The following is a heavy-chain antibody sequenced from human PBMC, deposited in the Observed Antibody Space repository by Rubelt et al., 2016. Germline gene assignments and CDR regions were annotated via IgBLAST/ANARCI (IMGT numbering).Heavy chain of an antibody. J-gene: IGHJ6*02. V-gene: IGHV5-10-1*03. Sequence: EVQLVQSGAEVKKPGASLRISCKGSGYRFSNFLISWVRQMPGEGLEWMGRIDPSDSYTHYSASFQGHVTFSAEKSISTAYLQWSSLKASDTAMYYCARDMDGLDVWGQGTTVIVSS. CDR1: GYRFSNFL. CDR2: IDPSDSYT. CDR3: ARDMDGLDV. D-gene: IGHD2-15*01.